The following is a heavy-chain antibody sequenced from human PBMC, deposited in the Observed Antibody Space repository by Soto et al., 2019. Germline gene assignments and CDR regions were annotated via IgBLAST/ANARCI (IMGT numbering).Heavy chain of an antibody. Sequence: QVQLVQSGAEVKKPGSSVKVSCKASGGTFSSYAISWVRQAPGHGLEWMGGIIPIFGTANYAQKFQGRVTITADESTGTAYMDLSGLRSEDTAGYYWAGGPIFPAYGGDSYCGMDVWGQGTTVTVSS. CDR2: IIPIFGTA. D-gene: IGHD2-21*01. CDR3: AGGPIFPAYGGDSYCGMDV. J-gene: IGHJ6*02. CDR1: GGTFSSYA. V-gene: IGHV1-69*19.